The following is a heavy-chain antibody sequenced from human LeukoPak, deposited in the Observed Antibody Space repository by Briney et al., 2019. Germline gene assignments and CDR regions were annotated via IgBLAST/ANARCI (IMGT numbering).Heavy chain of an antibody. D-gene: IGHD3-22*01. CDR1: GFTVSRSY. V-gene: IGHV3-11*03. CDR3: ASLTYYFDSSGYYPGYFQH. CDR2: ISSSNSYT. Sequence: GGSLRLSCAASGFTVSRSYMTWVRQAPGKGLEWVSYISSSNSYTNYADSVKGRFYADSVKGRFTISRDNAKNSLYLQMNSLRAEDTAVYYCASLTYYFDSSGYYPGYFQHWGQGTLVTVSS. J-gene: IGHJ1*01.